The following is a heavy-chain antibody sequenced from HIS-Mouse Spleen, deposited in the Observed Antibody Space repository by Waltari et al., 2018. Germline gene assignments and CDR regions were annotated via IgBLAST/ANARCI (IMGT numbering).Heavy chain of an antibody. CDR3: AREIPYSSSWYDWYFDL. D-gene: IGHD6-13*01. CDR2: IYYSGST. J-gene: IGHJ2*01. Sequence: QLQLQESGPGLVKPAETLSLTCTVPGGSISSTSYHWGWIRQPPGKGLEWIGSIYYSGSTYYNPSLKSRVTISVDTYKNQFSLKLSSVTAAETAVYYCAREIPYSSSWYDWYFDLWGRGTLVTVSS. CDR1: GGSISSTSYH. V-gene: IGHV4-39*07.